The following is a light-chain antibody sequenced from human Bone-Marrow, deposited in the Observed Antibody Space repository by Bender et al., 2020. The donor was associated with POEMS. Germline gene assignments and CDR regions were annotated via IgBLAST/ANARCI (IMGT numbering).Light chain of an antibody. CDR3: QSYDSSLSGPNWV. J-gene: IGLJ2*01. CDR1: SSNTGSGYD. V-gene: IGLV1-40*01. Sequence: QSVLTQPPSVSGAPGQRVTISCTGSSSNTGSGYDINWYQHLPGTAPKLLIYGSTNRPSGVPDRFSGSKSGSSASLAITGLQAEDAAEYYCQSYDSSLSGPNWVFGGGTKVTVL. CDR2: GST.